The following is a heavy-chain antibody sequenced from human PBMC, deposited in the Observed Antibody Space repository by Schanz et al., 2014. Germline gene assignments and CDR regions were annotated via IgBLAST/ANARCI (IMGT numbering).Heavy chain of an antibody. J-gene: IGHJ4*02. CDR3: ARHHDFWSGPDGRYLDL. Sequence: QLQLQESGPGLVKPSETLSLTCSVSGASISSTTYYWGWVRQPPGKGLEWIGNIYYSGNTYYNPSPEGRFTVSIDTSRNQFPLPLTSVTAADTAVYYCARHHDFWSGPDGRYLDLWGQGTLVTVSS. CDR2: IYYSGNT. D-gene: IGHD3-3*01. V-gene: IGHV4-39*01. CDR1: GASISSTTYY.